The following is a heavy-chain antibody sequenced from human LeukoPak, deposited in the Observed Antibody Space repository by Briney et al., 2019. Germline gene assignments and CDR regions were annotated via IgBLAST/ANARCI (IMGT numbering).Heavy chain of an antibody. CDR3: ARDLDPPDWFDP. V-gene: IGHV1-18*01. Sequence: ASVKVSCKASGYTSTSYGISWVRQAPGQGLEWMGWISAYNGNTNYAQKLQGRVTMTTDTSTSTAYMELRSLRSDDTAVYYCARDLDPPDWFDPWGQGTLVTVSS. CDR2: ISAYNGNT. J-gene: IGHJ5*02. D-gene: IGHD3-9*01. CDR1: GYTSTSYG.